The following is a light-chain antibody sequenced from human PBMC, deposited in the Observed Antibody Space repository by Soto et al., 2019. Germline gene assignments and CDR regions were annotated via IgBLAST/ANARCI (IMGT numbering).Light chain of an antibody. CDR3: QRYNSAPN. J-gene: IGKJ3*01. Sequence: DIQMTQSPSSLSASVGDRVTITCRASQGISNYLAWYQQKPGKVPKLLIYAASTLQSGAPARFSGSGSGTDLTLTISRLQPEDVASYYCQRYNSAPNFGPGTKVDIK. CDR1: QGISNY. CDR2: AAS. V-gene: IGKV1-27*01.